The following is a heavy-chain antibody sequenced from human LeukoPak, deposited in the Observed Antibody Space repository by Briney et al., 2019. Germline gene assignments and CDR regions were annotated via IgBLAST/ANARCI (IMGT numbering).Heavy chain of an antibody. Sequence: GGSLRLPCAASGFTFNDFAMTWVRQAPGKGLEWVSTIADAGTYYADSVKGRFIISRDNSKNMLYLQLNSLRADDTAMHYCARNLGPFDVRGHGTMVTVSS. V-gene: IGHV3-23*01. CDR2: IADAGT. J-gene: IGHJ3*01. D-gene: IGHD3-16*01. CDR3: ARNLGPFDV. CDR1: GFTFNDFA.